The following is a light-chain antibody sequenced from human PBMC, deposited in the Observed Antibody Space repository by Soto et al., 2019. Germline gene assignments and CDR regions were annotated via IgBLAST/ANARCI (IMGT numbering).Light chain of an antibody. V-gene: IGLV2-8*01. Sequence: QSALTQPPSASGSPGQSVTISCTGTSGDVGAYNYVSWYQQHPGKAPKLMIYEVIKRPSGVPDRFSGSKSGNTASLTVSGLQADDEADYYCSSYAGTNNLVFGGGTQLTVL. J-gene: IGLJ2*01. CDR1: SGDVGAYNY. CDR2: EVI. CDR3: SSYAGTNNLV.